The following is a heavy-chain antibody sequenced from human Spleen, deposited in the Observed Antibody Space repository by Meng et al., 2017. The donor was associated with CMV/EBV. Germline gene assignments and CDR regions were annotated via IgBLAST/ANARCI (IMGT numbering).Heavy chain of an antibody. V-gene: IGHV3-30*02. D-gene: IGHD3-3*01. CDR1: GFSFSSYC. J-gene: IGHJ4*02. CDR2: IQYDGSNK. CDR3: AKASTLEWLSTYFGY. Sequence: GESLKISCAASGFSFSSYCLHWVRQAPGKGLEWVAYIQYDGSNKYYVDSVKGRFIISRDNSKNTVNLQMTSLRAEDTAVYYCAKASTLEWLSTYFGYWGQGTLVTVSS.